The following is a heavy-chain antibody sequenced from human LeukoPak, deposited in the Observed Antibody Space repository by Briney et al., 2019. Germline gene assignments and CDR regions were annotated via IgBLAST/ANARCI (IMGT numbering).Heavy chain of an antibody. Sequence: TGGSLRLSCAASGFTFSSYGMHWVRQAPGKGLEWVAVISYDGSNKYYADSVKGRFTISRDNSKNTLYLQMNSLRAEDTAVYYCAKEASGQTYFDYWGQGTLVTVSS. J-gene: IGHJ4*02. CDR3: AKEASGQTYFDY. CDR2: ISYDGSNK. D-gene: IGHD7-27*01. CDR1: GFTFSSYG. V-gene: IGHV3-30*18.